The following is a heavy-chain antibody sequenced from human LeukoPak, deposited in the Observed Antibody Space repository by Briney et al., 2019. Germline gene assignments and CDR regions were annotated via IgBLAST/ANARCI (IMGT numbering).Heavy chain of an antibody. CDR2: IWYDGSNK. D-gene: IGHD5-18*01. CDR3: ARDQRALGYSYGFDY. Sequence: GGSLRHSCAPSGFTFCRYGMHGVRQAPDKGREWVADIWYDGSNKYYADSVKGRFTISRDNSKNTLYLQMNSLRAEDTAVYYCARDQRALGYSYGFDYWGQGTLVTVSS. J-gene: IGHJ4*02. CDR1: GFTFCRYG. V-gene: IGHV3-33*01.